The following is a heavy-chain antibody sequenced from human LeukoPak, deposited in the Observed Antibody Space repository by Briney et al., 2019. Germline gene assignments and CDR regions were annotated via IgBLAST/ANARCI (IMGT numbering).Heavy chain of an antibody. Sequence: ASVKVSCKASGYTFTSYDINWVRQATGQGLEWMGWMNPKSGNTGYAQKFQGRVTMTRNTSISTAYMELSSLRSENTAVYYWARMVRGVTRNHYYYYGMDVWGQGTTVTVSS. CDR2: MNPKSGNT. V-gene: IGHV1-8*01. CDR3: ARMVRGVTRNHYYYYGMDV. D-gene: IGHD3-10*01. CDR1: GYTFTSYD. J-gene: IGHJ6*02.